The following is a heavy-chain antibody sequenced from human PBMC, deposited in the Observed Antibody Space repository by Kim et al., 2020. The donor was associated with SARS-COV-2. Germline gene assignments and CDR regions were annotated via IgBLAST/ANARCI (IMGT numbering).Heavy chain of an antibody. J-gene: IGHJ6*02. D-gene: IGHD1-26*01. V-gene: IGHV4-34*01. CDR3: ARPGGSYLDYYYYGMDV. Sequence: LKRRVTISVDRSKNQFSLKLSSVTAADTAVYYCARPGGSYLDYYYYGMDVWGQGTTVTVSS.